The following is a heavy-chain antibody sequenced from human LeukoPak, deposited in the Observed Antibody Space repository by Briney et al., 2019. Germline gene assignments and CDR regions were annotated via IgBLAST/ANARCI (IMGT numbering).Heavy chain of an antibody. J-gene: IGHJ3*02. CDR2: IRGGGGRA. V-gene: IGHV3-23*01. Sequence: GGSLRLSCTASGFTFSAYAMMWVRQARGKGGEWGSDIRGGGGRAFYADSVKGGVTSSRDTSKYTLFLQMTSLRAEDTAVYYCARDPNGYYIGAFYMWGPGTMVTVSS. CDR3: ARDPNGYYIGAFYM. D-gene: IGHD4-17*01. CDR1: GFTFSAYA.